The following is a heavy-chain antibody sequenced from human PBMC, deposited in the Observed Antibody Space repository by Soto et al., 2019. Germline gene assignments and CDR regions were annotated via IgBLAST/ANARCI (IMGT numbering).Heavy chain of an antibody. D-gene: IGHD2-15*01. V-gene: IGHV3-9*01. J-gene: IGHJ3*02. CDR1: GFTFDDYA. CDR3: AKDAYCSGGSCYHDAFDI. CDR2: ISWNSGSI. Sequence: SLRLSCAASGFTFDDYAMHWVRQAPGKGLEWVSGISWNSGSIGYADSVKGRFTISRDNAKNSLYLQMNSLRAEDTALYYCAKDAYCSGGSCYHDAFDIWGQGTMVTVSS.